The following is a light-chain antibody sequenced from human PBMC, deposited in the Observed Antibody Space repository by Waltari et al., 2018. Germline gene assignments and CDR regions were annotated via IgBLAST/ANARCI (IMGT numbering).Light chain of an antibody. CDR1: QSVSSN. J-gene: IGKJ1*01. V-gene: IGKV3-15*01. CDR3: QQYNNWPQT. Sequence: EIVMTQSPATLSVSPGERATLSCRASQSVSSNLDWYLQKPGQAPRLLIYGASTRATGIPARFSGSGSGTEFTLTISSLQSEDFAVYYCQQYNNWPQTFGQGTKVEIK. CDR2: GAS.